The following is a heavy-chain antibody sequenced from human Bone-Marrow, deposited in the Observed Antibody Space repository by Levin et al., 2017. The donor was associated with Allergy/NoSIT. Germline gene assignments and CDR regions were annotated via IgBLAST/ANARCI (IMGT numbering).Heavy chain of an antibody. V-gene: IGHV1-2*02. CDR2: INPKSGET. D-gene: IGHD6-13*01. CDR3: AKGTSSWYGEDYYYYMDV. J-gene: IGHJ6*03. CDR1: GYTFIGYY. Sequence: GESLKISCQASGYTFIGYYIHWVRQAPGQGLEWMGWINPKSGETNFAQKFEGRVTVTRDTSITTSYMELRSLRSGDTAVYYCAKGTSSWYGEDYYYYMDVWGKGTAVTVSS.